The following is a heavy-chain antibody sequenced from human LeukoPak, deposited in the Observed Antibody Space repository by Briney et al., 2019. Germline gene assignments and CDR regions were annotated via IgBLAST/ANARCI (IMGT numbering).Heavy chain of an antibody. CDR3: AKDWGSGSYTPGGFDY. J-gene: IGHJ4*02. CDR1: GFTFSSYG. CDR2: MSSDGSNK. D-gene: IGHD1-26*01. Sequence: GGSLRLSCAASGFTFSSYGMHWVRQAPGKGLEWVAVMSSDGSNKYYADSVKGRFTISRDNSKNTLYLQMNSLRAEDPAVYYCAKDWGSGSYTPGGFDYWGQGTLVTVSS. V-gene: IGHV3-30*18.